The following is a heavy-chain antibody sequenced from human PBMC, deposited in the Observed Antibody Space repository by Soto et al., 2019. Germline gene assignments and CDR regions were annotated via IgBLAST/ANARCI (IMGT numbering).Heavy chain of an antibody. CDR3: ARDHCSGGSCYLETYYYYGMDV. Sequence: TVKVSCKASGGTFSSYAISWVRQAPGQGLEWMGGIIPIFGTANYAQKFQGRVTITADKSTSTAYMELSSLRSEDTAVYYCARDHCSGGSCYLETYYYYGMDVWGKGPTVTVSS. CDR2: IIPIFGTA. V-gene: IGHV1-69*06. CDR1: GGTFSSYA. J-gene: IGHJ6*04. D-gene: IGHD2-15*01.